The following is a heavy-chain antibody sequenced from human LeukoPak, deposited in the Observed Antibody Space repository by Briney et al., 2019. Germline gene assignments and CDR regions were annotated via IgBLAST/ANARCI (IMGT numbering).Heavy chain of an antibody. CDR2: IYPGDFDT. CDR3: ARHVPNYDFWSGYYWFYGMDV. CDR1: GYRFTSYG. Sequence: GVPLKISCKGPGYRFTSYGIAWVRQMPGKGREWMGIIYPGDFDTRYSPSFQGQVTFPADKSISTAYLQWSSLKASDTAMYYCARHVPNYDFWSGYYWFYGMDVWGQGTTVTVSS. V-gene: IGHV5-51*01. D-gene: IGHD3-3*01. J-gene: IGHJ6*02.